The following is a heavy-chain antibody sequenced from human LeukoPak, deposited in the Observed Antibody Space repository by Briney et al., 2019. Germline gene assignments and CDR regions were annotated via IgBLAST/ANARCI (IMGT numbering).Heavy chain of an antibody. V-gene: IGHV3-30*03. CDR3: GRLMGGYDSYFYGMDV. J-gene: IGHJ6*02. D-gene: IGHD5-12*01. CDR1: GFTFSSFG. CDR2: ISYDGSNK. Sequence: GGSLGLSCAASGFTFSSFGIHWVRQAPGKGLEWVAVISYDGSNKYYADSVKGRFTISRDNSQNTLYLQMNSLRLDDTAVYYCGRLMGGYDSYFYGMDVWGQGTTVTVSS.